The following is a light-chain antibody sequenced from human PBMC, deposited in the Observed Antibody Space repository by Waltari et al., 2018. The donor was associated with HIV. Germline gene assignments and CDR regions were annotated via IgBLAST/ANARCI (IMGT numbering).Light chain of an antibody. Sequence: QSALTQPASVSGSPGQSITISCTGTSSDVGGYNFVSWFQQHPGKAPKLMIYEVTHVPSGVSNRFCGSKSGNPASLTISGLQADDEADYYCASYTSSSTLFGGGTKLTVL. V-gene: IGLV2-14*03. CDR1: SSDVGGYNF. J-gene: IGLJ2*01. CDR2: EVT. CDR3: ASYTSSSTL.